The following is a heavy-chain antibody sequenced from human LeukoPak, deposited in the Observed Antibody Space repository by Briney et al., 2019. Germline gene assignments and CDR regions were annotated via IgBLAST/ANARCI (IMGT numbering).Heavy chain of an antibody. Sequence: GGSLRLSCGASGFTFSDYGMSWVRQAPGKGLEWVSGISGRGDKKYYADSVKGRFTISRDNSKNTVYLQMNSLGGEDTAVYYCVKGRIAPDYWGQGTLVTVSS. D-gene: IGHD6-13*01. J-gene: IGHJ4*02. V-gene: IGHV3-23*01. CDR1: GFTFSDYG. CDR3: VKGRIAPDY. CDR2: ISGRGDKK.